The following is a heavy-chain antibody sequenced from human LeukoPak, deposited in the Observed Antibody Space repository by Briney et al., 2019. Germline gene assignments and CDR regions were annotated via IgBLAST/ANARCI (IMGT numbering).Heavy chain of an antibody. Sequence: PGGSLRLSCAASGFTFSSYEMNWVRQAPWKGLEWVSYISSSGSTIYYADSVKGRFTISRDNAKNSLYLQMNSLRAEDTAVYYYARDQYVWGSYRQSFDYWGQGTLVTVSS. J-gene: IGHJ4*02. D-gene: IGHD3-16*02. CDR3: ARDQYVWGSYRQSFDY. CDR2: ISSSGSTI. V-gene: IGHV3-48*03. CDR1: GFTFSSYE.